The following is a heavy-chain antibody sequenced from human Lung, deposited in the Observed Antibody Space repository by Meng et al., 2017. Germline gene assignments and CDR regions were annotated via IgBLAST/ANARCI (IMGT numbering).Heavy chain of an antibody. Sequence: QVRRVQSGAEGKKPGASVKVSCKPSGYNFPDYWLHWVRRAPGQGLEWMGRIDPKSGDTHYAQRFQGRVTMTGDTSISTAYMELSGLRSDDTAMYYCARDEDISAAGKLFGDYWGQGTLVTVSS. CDR1: GYNFPDYW. V-gene: IGHV1-2*06. J-gene: IGHJ4*02. CDR2: IDPKSGDT. D-gene: IGHD6-13*01. CDR3: ARDEDISAAGKLFGDY.